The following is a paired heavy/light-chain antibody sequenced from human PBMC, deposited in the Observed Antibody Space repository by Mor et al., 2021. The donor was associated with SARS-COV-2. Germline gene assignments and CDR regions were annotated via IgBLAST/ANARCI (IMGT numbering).Heavy chain of an antibody. V-gene: IGHV3-21*01. CDR3: ARAYYDFWSGYYYYYYGMDV. D-gene: IGHD3-3*01. CDR2: ISSSSSYI. Sequence: EVQLVESGGGLVKPGGSLRLSCAASGFTFSSYSMNWVRQAPGKGLEWVSSISSSSSYIYYADSVKGRFTISRDNAKNSLYLQMNSLRAEDTAVYYCARAYYDFWSGYYYYYYGMDVWGQGTTVTVSS. CDR1: GFTFSSYS. J-gene: IGHJ6*02.
Light chain of an antibody. V-gene: IGLV2-11*01. Sequence: QSALTQPRSVSGSPGQSVTISCTGTSSDVGGYNYVSWYQQHPGKAPKLMIYDVSKRPSGVPDRFSGSKSGNTASLTISGLQAEDEADYYCCSYAGSSPYVFGTGTKVTVL. CDR1: SSDVGGYNY. J-gene: IGLJ1*01. CDR3: CSYAGSSPYV. CDR2: DVS.